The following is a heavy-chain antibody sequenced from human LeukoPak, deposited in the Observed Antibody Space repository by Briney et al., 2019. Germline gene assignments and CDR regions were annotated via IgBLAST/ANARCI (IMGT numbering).Heavy chain of an antibody. Sequence: PGVSLRLSCAASGFTISSYSMNWVRQAPGMGLEWVSSISSSSSYIYYADSVKGRFTISRDNAKNSLYLQMNSLRAEDTAVYYCARAVNYYDTSGYQYWGQGTLVTVSS. CDR3: ARAVNYYDTSGYQY. V-gene: IGHV3-21*01. CDR1: GFTISSYS. CDR2: ISSSSSYI. J-gene: IGHJ4*02. D-gene: IGHD3-22*01.